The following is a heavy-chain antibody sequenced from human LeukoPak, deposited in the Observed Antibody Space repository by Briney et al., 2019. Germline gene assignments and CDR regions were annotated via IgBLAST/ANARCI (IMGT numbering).Heavy chain of an antibody. V-gene: IGHV4-34*01. Sequence: PSETLSLTCAVYVGSFSGYYWSWIRQPRGKGLEWIGEINHSGSTNYNPSLKSRVTISVGTSKNQFSLKLSSVTAADTAVYYCARGHGYSGYDLDYWGQGILVTASS. D-gene: IGHD5-12*01. J-gene: IGHJ4*02. CDR1: VGSFSGYY. CDR2: INHSGST. CDR3: ARGHGYSGYDLDY.